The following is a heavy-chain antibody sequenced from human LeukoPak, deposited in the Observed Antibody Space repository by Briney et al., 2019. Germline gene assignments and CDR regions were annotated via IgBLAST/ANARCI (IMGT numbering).Heavy chain of an antibody. CDR1: GFTFSSYS. V-gene: IGHV3-21*01. D-gene: IGHD2-2*01. CDR2: ISSSSSYI. Sequence: GGSLRLSCAASGFTFSSYSMNWVRQAPGKGLEWDSSISSSSSYIYYADSVKGRFTISRDNAKNSLYLQMNSLRAEDTAVYYCARGYCSSTSCYGVRDYWGQGTLVTVSS. CDR3: ARGYCSSTSCYGVRDY. J-gene: IGHJ4*02.